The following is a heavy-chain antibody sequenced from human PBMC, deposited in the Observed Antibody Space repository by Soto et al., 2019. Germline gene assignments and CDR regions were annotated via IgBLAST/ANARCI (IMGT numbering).Heavy chain of an antibody. V-gene: IGHV4-31*03. D-gene: IGHD1-26*01. CDR2: IYHSGYT. J-gene: IGHJ6*02. CDR1: GGSISSGGYY. Sequence: SETLSLTCTVSGGSISSGGYYWTWIRQHPGKGLEWIAYIYHSGYTFYNPPLKSRVTMSVDTSKNQFSLKLRSVTAADTAVYYCAKWEGLGSDYYYYAMDVWGQGTTVTVSS. CDR3: AKWEGLGSDYYYYAMDV.